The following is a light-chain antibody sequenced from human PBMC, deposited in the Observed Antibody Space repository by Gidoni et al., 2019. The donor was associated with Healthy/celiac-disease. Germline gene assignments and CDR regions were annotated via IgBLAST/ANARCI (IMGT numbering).Light chain of an antibody. J-gene: IGLJ1*01. V-gene: IGLV2-23*01. Sequence: QSALTQPASVSGSPGQSITISCTGTSSDVGSYNLVSWYQQHPGKAPKLMIYEGSKRPSGVSNRFSGSKSGNTASLPISGLQAEDEADYYCCSYAGSTPYVFGTGTKVTVL. CDR2: EGS. CDR3: CSYAGSTPYV. CDR1: SSDVGSYNL.